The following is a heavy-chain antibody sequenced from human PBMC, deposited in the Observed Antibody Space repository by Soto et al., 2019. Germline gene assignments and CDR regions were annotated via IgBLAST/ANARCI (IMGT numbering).Heavy chain of an antibody. CDR2: INWNGGST. Sequence: PGGSLRLSCAASGFTFSSYSMNWVRQAPGKGLEWVSGINWNGGSTGYADSVKGRFTISRDNAKNSLYLQMNSLRAEDTAVYYCVRTSLVVAAATREDYWGQGTLVTVSS. CDR1: GFTFSSYS. D-gene: IGHD2-15*01. J-gene: IGHJ4*02. V-gene: IGHV3-20*04. CDR3: VRTSLVVAAATREDY.